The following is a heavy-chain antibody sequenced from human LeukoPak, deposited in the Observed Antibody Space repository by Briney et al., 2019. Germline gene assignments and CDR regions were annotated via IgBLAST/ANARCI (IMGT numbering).Heavy chain of an antibody. CDR3: ARESGEVWLLLRVNSLDY. CDR2: IIPIFGTA. CDR1: GGTFSSYA. D-gene: IGHD3-22*01. J-gene: IGHJ4*02. Sequence: ASVKVSCKASGGTFSSYAISWVRQAPGQGLEWMGGIIPIFGTANYAQKFQGRVTITADESTSTAYMELRSLRSDDTAVYYCARESGEVWLLLRVNSLDYWGQGALVTVSS. V-gene: IGHV1-69*13.